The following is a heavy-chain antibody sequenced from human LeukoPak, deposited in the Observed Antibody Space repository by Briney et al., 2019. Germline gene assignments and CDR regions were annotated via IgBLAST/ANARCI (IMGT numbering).Heavy chain of an antibody. CDR3: ARTNYDILTGSPNDGFDI. CDR2: IYNSGST. Sequence: SETLSLTCTVSGGSISSFYWSWIRQPPGKGLEWIGYIYNSGSTNYNASLKSRVTISVDTSKNQFSLKLNSVTAADTAVYYCARTNYDILTGSPNDGFDIWGQGTMVTVSS. D-gene: IGHD3-9*01. CDR1: GGSISSFY. J-gene: IGHJ3*02. V-gene: IGHV4-59*01.